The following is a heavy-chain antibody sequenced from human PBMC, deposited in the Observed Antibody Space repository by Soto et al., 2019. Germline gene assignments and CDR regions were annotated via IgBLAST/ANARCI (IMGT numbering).Heavy chain of an antibody. J-gene: IGHJ6*02. Sequence: GGSLRLPCLASCFHFSSSVVHWVRQAPGKGLEWVGHIGNKAKGYATAYTASVKGRSTISRDDSKKTTYPQMNSLKMDDTAVYYCTRHLVPELEPTTPYYNGLDVWGQGTTVTVSS. CDR3: TRHLVPELEPTTPYYNGLDV. V-gene: IGHV3-73*01. D-gene: IGHD1-1*01. CDR2: IGNKAKGYAT. CDR1: CFHFSSSV.